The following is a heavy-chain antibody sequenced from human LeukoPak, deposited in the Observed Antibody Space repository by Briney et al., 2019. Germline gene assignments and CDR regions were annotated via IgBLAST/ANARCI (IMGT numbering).Heavy chain of an antibody. CDR3: AKDANYLDSSGYFIPFDY. V-gene: IGHV3-23*01. Sequence: GGSLRLSCSASGFTFSRFAMTWVRHLPGKGLEWVSTISGSGLQTFYADSVKGRFSVSRDNSVNIVYLQMDSLRADDSALYSCAKDANYLDSSGYFIPFDYWGPGTLVTVAS. D-gene: IGHD3-22*01. CDR2: ISGSGLQT. J-gene: IGHJ4*02. CDR1: GFTFSRFA.